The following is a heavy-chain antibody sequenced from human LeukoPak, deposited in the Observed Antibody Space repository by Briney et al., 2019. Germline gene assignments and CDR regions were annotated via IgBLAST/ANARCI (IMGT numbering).Heavy chain of an antibody. J-gene: IGHJ4*02. V-gene: IGHV3-23*01. CDR2: IGGSGDKT. Sequence: GGSLRLSCAASGFTFNRNAISWVRQAPGKGLEWVSTIGGSGDKTFYADSVKGRFTISRNNSKNMVHLQMNSLTGEDTALYYCVRRGDASSGWGDHDFWGQGALVTVSS. CDR3: VRRGDASSGWGDHDF. CDR1: GFTFNRNA. D-gene: IGHD6-19*01.